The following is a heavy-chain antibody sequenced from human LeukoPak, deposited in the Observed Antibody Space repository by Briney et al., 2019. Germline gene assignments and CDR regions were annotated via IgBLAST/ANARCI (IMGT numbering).Heavy chain of an antibody. CDR3: ARPAGVGATLYYFDY. Sequence: ASVKVSCKTSGYIFIDYYLHWVRQAPGQGLEWLGIINPDSGKTKYAQKFQGRVTMTRDTSTSTLYMELSSLRSEDTAIYFCARPAGVGATLYYFDYWGLGTRVTVSS. D-gene: IGHD1-26*01. CDR2: INPDSGKT. CDR1: GYIFIDYY. J-gene: IGHJ4*02. V-gene: IGHV1/OR15-1*04.